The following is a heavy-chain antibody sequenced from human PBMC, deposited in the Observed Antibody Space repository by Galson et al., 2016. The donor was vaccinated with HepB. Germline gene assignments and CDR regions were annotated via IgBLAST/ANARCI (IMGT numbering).Heavy chain of an antibody. CDR3: AKAFTTADNFYHFGMDA. CDR2: IGGPGRSK. Sequence: SLRLSCAASGFTFSNYVMTWVRQSPGKGLEWVSRIGGPGRSKDYADSVDGRFTIFRDNSKNTLYLQIDSLRSEDTAVYYCAKAFTTADNFYHFGMDAWGKGTTVTVSS. J-gene: IGHJ6*04. CDR1: GFTFSNYV. V-gene: IGHV3-23*01. D-gene: IGHD3-3*01.